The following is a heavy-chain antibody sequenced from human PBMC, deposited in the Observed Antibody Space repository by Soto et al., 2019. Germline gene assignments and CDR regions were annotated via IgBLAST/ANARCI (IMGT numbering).Heavy chain of an antibody. Sequence: EXLKISCKGSGYXFTSYLLIWVRHMPGKGLEWIGRIDPSDSYTNYSTSFQGHVTISADKSIRTAYLQWSSLNASDTDMYYCARHSSSSYYGMDVWGQGTTGTVSS. CDR1: GYXFTSYL. CDR3: ARHSSSSYYGMDV. J-gene: IGHJ6*02. CDR2: IDPSDSYT. V-gene: IGHV5-10-1*01. D-gene: IGHD6-13*01.